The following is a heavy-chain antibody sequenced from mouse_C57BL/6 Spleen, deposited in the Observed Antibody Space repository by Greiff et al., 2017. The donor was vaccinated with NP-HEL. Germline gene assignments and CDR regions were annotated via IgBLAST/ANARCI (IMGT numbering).Heavy chain of an antibody. CDR2: IHPNSGST. V-gene: IGHV1-64*01. J-gene: IGHJ2*01. Sequence: QVQLQQSGAELVKPGASVKLSCKASGYTFTSYWMHWVKQRPGQGLEWIGMIHPNSGSTNYNEKFKSKATLTVDKSSSTAYMQLSSLTSEDSAVYYCARLGYDYDSFDYWGQGTTLTVSS. CDR1: GYTFTSYW. D-gene: IGHD2-4*01. CDR3: ARLGYDYDSFDY.